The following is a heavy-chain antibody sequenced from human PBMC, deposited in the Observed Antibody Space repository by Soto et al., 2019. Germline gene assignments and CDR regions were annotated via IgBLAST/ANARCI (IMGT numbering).Heavy chain of an antibody. V-gene: IGHV4-34*01. CDR3: VTSLWFGTQPEI. J-gene: IGHJ4*02. Sequence: QVQLQQWGAGLLKPSGTLSLTCAVYGGSFSGYYWTWFRQPPGKGLEWIGEISPSGTTKYIPYLKSRGTISADTSKNQFSLKVTSVTAAVTAVYYCVTSLWFGTQPEIWGQGALVTVSS. D-gene: IGHD3-10*01. CDR2: ISPSGTT. CDR1: GGSFSGYY.